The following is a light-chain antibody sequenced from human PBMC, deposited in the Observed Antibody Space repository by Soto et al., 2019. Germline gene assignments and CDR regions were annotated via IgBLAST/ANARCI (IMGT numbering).Light chain of an antibody. CDR1: QSVSSY. CDR2: GAS. J-gene: IGKJ5*01. Sequence: IVLTQSPATLSLSPGERATLSCRASQSVSSYLAWYQQKPGQAPRLLIYGASSRATGIPARFSGSGSGTEFTLTISSLQPEDLGVYYCKQYSQWPPFTFGQGTLLAVK. CDR3: KQYSQWPPFT. V-gene: IGKV3-11*01.